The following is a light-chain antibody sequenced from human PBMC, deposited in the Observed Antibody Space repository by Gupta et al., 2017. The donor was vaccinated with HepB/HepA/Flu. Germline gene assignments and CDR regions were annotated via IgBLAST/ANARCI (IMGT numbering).Light chain of an antibody. V-gene: IGKV1-39*01. Sequence: DIQVTQSPSSLSASVGDRVTITCRASQSISNSLNWYQQKPGKAPKLLLYAASSLRRGVPSRFSGSGSGTDFTLTISRLQPEDFATYYCQQCDTTPQTFGGGTKVE. CDR1: QSISNS. J-gene: IGKJ4*01. CDR3: QQCDTTPQT. CDR2: AAS.